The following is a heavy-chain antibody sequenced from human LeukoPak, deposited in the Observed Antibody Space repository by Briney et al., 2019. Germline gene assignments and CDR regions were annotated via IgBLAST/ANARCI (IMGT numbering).Heavy chain of an antibody. CDR1: GGSFSGYY. D-gene: IGHD6-19*01. V-gene: IGHV4-34*01. J-gene: IGHJ5*02. CDR3: ARVGSGWYSQRVRFDP. CDR2: INHSGST. Sequence: KTSETLSLTCAVYGGSFSGYYWSWIRQPPGKGLEWIGEINHSGSTNYNPSLKSRVTISVDTSKNQFSLKLSSVTAADTAVYYCARVGSGWYSQRVRFDPWGQGTLVTVSS.